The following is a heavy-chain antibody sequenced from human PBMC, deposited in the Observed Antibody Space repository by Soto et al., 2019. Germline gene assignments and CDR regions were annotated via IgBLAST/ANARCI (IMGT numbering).Heavy chain of an antibody. CDR1: GYTFTSYD. CDR3: ARGTDRASYDLWGGYLEALGAFDI. V-gene: IGHV1-8*01. J-gene: IGHJ3*02. CDR2: MNPNSGNT. D-gene: IGHD3-3*01. Sequence: ASVKVSCKASGYTFTSYDINWVRQATGQGLEWMGWMNPNSGNTGYAQKFQGRVTMTRNTSISTAYMELSSLRSEDTAAYYCARGTDRASYDLWGGYLEALGAFDIWGRGTMVTVSS.